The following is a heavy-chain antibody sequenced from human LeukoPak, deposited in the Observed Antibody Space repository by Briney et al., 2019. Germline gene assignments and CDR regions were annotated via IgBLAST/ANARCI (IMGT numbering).Heavy chain of an antibody. J-gene: IGHJ4*02. CDR1: GFTFSNYD. CDR3: AKDRSAQIQLWLCDN. D-gene: IGHD5-18*01. CDR2: ISSSSASI. V-gene: IGHV3-23*01. Sequence: LAGGSLRLSCVGSGFTFSNYDMNWVRQAPGKGLEWVSSISSSSASIYYADSVKGRFTISRDNSKNTLYLQMNSLRAEDTAVYYCAKDRSAQIQLWLCDNWGQGTLVTVSS.